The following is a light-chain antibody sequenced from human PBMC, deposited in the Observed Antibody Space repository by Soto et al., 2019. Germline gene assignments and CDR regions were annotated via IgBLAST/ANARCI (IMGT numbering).Light chain of an antibody. CDR1: SSDIGAFNY. CDR3: SSYAGSNNLV. Sequence: QSALTQPPSASGSPGQSVTISCTGTSSDIGAFNYVSWYQQHPGKAPKLMIYDVNKRPSGVPDRFSGSKSGNTASLTVSGLQAEDEADYYCSSYAGSNNLVFGGGTQVTVL. J-gene: IGLJ3*02. V-gene: IGLV2-8*01. CDR2: DVN.